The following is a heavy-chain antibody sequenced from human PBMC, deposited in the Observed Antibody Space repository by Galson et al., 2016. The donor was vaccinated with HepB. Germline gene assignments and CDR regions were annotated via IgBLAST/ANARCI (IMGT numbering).Heavy chain of an antibody. CDR1: GFNFRSFG. V-gene: IGHV3-33*01. CDR3: ATDNSGGFGDFEY. CDR2: IWYDASNK. Sequence: SLRLSCAASGFNFRSFGMHWVRQAPGKGLEWVAVIWYDASNKYYADSVKGRFTISRDNSKNTLYLQMNSLRAGDTAGYYCATDNSGGFGDFEYWGQGTLVTVSS. D-gene: IGHD6-19*01. J-gene: IGHJ4*02.